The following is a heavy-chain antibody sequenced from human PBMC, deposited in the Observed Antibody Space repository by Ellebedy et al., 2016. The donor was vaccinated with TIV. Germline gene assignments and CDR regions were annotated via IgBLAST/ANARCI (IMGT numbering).Heavy chain of an antibody. D-gene: IGHD4-17*01. J-gene: IGHJ5*02. CDR2: IYYSGST. CDR3: ARGVPLNFTVTTGRNWFDP. V-gene: IGHV4-39*07. CDR1: GGSISSSSSY. Sequence: GSLRLSXTVSGGSISSSSSYWGWIRQPPGKGLEWIGSIYYSGSTYYNPSLKSRVTISVDTSKNQFSLKLSSGTAADTAVYYCARGVPLNFTVTTGRNWFDPWGQGTLVTVSS.